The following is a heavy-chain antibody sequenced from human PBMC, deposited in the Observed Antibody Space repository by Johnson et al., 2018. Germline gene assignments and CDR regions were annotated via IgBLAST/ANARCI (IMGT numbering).Heavy chain of an antibody. J-gene: IGHJ6*03. Sequence: VQLVESGGGLVQPGGSLRLSCAASGFTFSSYSMNWVRQAPGKGLEWVSYISSSSSTIYYADSVKGRFTIPRDNAKNSLYLQMNSLRAEDTAVYYCALLSGYYYYYMDVWGKGTTVTVSS. CDR1: GFTFSSYS. D-gene: IGHD2-2*01. V-gene: IGHV3-48*01. CDR3: ALLSGYYYYYMDV. CDR2: ISSSSSTI.